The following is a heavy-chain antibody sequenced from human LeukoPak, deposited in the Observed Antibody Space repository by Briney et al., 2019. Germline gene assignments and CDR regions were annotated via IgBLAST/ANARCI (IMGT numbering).Heavy chain of an antibody. V-gene: IGHV4-31*03. D-gene: IGHD4-11*01. CDR1: GGSISSGGYC. CDR2: IYYSGST. CDR3: ARAFNYGNDY. J-gene: IGHJ4*02. Sequence: TLSLTCTVSGGSISSGGYCWSWIRQHPGKGLEWIGYIYYSGSTYYNPSLKSRVTISVDTSKNQFSLKLSSVTAADTAVYYCARAFNYGNDYWGQGTLVTVSS.